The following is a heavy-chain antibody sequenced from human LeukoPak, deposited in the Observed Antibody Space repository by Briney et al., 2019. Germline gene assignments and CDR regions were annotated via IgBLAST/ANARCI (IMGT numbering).Heavy chain of an antibody. CDR2: ISDSGST. V-gene: IGHV4-59*12. CDR1: GASLSNYY. CDR3: ARDGSGYCDTSGYRN. D-gene: IGHD3-22*01. J-gene: IGHJ4*02. Sequence: SETLSLTCTVSGASLSNYYWSWIRQPPGNGLEWIGYISDSGSTDYNPSLESRVTISLDTSKNQFSLKLSSVTAADTAVYYCARDGSGYCDTSGYRNWGQGTLVTVSS.